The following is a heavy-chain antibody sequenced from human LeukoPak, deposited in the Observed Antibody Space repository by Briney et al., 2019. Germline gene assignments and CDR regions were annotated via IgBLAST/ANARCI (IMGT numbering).Heavy chain of an antibody. V-gene: IGHV4-4*07. CDR3: ARTSKDSSGSFVDY. J-gene: IGHJ4*02. CDR1: GGSISSYY. Sequence: PSETLSPTRTVSGGSISSYYWSWIRQPAGKGLEWIGRIYTSGSTNYNPSLKSRVTMSVDTSKNQFSLKLSSVTAADTAVYYCARTSKDSSGSFVDYWGQGTLVTVSS. D-gene: IGHD3-22*01. CDR2: IYTSGST.